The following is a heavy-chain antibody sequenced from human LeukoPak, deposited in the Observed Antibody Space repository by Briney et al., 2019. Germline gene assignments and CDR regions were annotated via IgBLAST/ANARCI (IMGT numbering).Heavy chain of an antibody. D-gene: IGHD1-26*01. CDR2: ISGSGIST. CDR1: GFTFSDYG. CDR3: AKPSGSGVDY. J-gene: IGHJ4*01. V-gene: IGHV3-23*01. Sequence: GGSLRLSCAAAGFTFSDYGMNWVRQAPGKGLEWVSGISGSGISTYYADSVKGRFTISRDNSKNTLYLQMNSVRSGDTALYYCAKPSGSGVDYWGQGTRVTVSS.